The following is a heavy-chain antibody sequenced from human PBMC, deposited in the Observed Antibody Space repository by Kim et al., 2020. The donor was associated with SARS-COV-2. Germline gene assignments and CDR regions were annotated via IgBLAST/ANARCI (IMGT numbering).Heavy chain of an antibody. D-gene: IGHD2-2*01. J-gene: IGHJ4*02. V-gene: IGHV3-23*01. CDR3: AKAEGVEDIVVVPAAYYFDY. Sequence: RFTISRDNSKNTLYLQMNSLRAEDTAVYYCAKAEGVEDIVVVPAAYYFDYWGQGTLVTVSS.